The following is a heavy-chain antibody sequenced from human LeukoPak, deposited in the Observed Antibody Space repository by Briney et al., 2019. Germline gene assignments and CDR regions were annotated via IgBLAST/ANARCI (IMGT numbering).Heavy chain of an antibody. CDR3: ARVSAIVGMINGFFQY. V-gene: IGHV1-46*04. Sequence: ASVKVSCKASGYSFTTYYIYWVRQAPGQGLEFMGRIDPSSGSTSYAQKLQGRVSMTRDTATTTVYMELSRLTYDDTAVYYCARVSAIVGMINGFFQYWGQGTLVTVSS. CDR1: GYSFTTYY. D-gene: IGHD3-3*01. CDR2: IDPSSGST. J-gene: IGHJ1*01.